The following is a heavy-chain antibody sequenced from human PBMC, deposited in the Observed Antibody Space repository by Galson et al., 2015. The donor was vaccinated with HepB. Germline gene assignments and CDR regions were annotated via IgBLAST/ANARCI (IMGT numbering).Heavy chain of an antibody. CDR3: AKLKGVDIVATIGGYFDY. CDR2: VSYDGSNK. V-gene: IGHV3-30*18. CDR1: GFTFSSYG. Sequence: SLRLSCAASGFTFSSYGMHWVRQAPGKGLEWVAVVSYDGSNKYYADSVKGRFTISRDNSKNTLYLQMNSLRAEVTAVYYCAKLKGVDIVATIGGYFDYWGQGTLVTVSS. J-gene: IGHJ4*02. D-gene: IGHD5-12*01.